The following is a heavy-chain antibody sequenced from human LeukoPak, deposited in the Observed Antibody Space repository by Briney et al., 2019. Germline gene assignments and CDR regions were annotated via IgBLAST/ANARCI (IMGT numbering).Heavy chain of an antibody. CDR1: GYTFTGYY. CDR3: ARDHSSGWYLYYYYYMDV. D-gene: IGHD6-19*01. CDR2: INPNSGVT. Sequence: ASVKVSCKASGYTFTGYYMHWVRQAPGQGLEWMGWINPNSGVTHYAQKFQGRVTMTSDTSISTAYMELRSLRSDDTAVYYCARDHSSGWYLYYYYYMDVWGKGTTVTVSS. J-gene: IGHJ6*03. V-gene: IGHV1-2*02.